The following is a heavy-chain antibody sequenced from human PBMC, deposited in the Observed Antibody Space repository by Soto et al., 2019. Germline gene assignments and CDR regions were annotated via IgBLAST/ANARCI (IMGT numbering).Heavy chain of an antibody. CDR2: SSPYTGNT. V-gene: IGHV1-18*01. CDR1: GYIFVNYG. D-gene: IGHD3-16*02. Sequence: QVQLVQAGDEVKKPGASVKVSGKASGYIFVNYGIAWVRQAPGQGLEWMGWSSPYTGNTHTATQVQGRLTMTTDTGTITAYRDQASLSSDVPAVYYCVVVANFVTPTPHDVWCQATTVSVCS. J-gene: IGHJ6*02. CDR3: VVVANFVTPTPHDV.